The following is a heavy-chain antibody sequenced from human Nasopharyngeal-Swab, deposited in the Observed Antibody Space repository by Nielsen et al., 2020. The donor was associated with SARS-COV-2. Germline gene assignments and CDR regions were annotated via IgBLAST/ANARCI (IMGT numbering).Heavy chain of an antibody. CDR2: ISSSSSYI. Sequence: GGSLRLSCAASGFTFSSYSMNWVRQAPGKGLEWVSSISSSSSYIYYADSVKGRFTISRDNAKNSLYLQMNSLRAEDTAVYYCARDMVLPYSSSWYVYYYYMDVWGKGTTVTVSS. J-gene: IGHJ6*03. V-gene: IGHV3-21*01. CDR1: GFTFSSYS. D-gene: IGHD6-13*01. CDR3: ARDMVLPYSSSWYVYYYYMDV.